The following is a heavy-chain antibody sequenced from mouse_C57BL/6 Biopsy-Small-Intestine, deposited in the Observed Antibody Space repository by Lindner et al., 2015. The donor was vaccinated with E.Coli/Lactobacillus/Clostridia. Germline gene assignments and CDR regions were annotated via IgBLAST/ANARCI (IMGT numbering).Heavy chain of an antibody. CDR2: IYPGDGDT. J-gene: IGHJ2*01. D-gene: IGHD3-1*01. CDR3: ARGRPRDYFDY. CDR1: GYAFSSSW. V-gene: IGHV1-82*01. Sequence: VQLQESGPELVKPGASVKISCKASGYAFSSSWMNWVKQRPGKGLEWIGRIYPGDGDTNYNGKFKGKATLTADKSSSTAYMQLSNLTSEDSAVYFCARGRPRDYFDYWGQGTTLTVSS.